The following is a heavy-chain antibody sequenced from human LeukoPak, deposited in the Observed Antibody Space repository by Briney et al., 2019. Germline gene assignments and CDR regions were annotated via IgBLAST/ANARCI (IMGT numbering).Heavy chain of an antibody. Sequence: GGSLRLSCAASGFTFSSYGMHWVRQAPGKGLEWAAAISYDGSNKYYADSVKGRFTISRDNSKNTLYLQMNSLRAEDTAVYYCAKDTMVRGRATGRYFQHWGQGTLVTVSS. D-gene: IGHD3-10*01. J-gene: IGHJ1*01. CDR3: AKDTMVRGRATGRYFQH. V-gene: IGHV3-30*18. CDR1: GFTFSSYG. CDR2: ISYDGSNK.